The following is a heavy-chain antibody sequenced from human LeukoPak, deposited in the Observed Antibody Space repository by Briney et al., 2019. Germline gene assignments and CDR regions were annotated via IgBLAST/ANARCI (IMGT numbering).Heavy chain of an antibody. CDR1: GYTFTSYG. CDR2: ISGSNGNT. Sequence: ASVKVSCKASGYTFTSYGISWVRQAPGQGPEWMGWISGSNGNTNYAQKFQGRVTVTADTSTSTAYMEVWSLRPDDTAVYYCARSGRGTYYYFDWWGQGTLVTVPS. V-gene: IGHV1-18*01. D-gene: IGHD1-26*01. J-gene: IGHJ4*02. CDR3: ARSGRGTYYYFDW.